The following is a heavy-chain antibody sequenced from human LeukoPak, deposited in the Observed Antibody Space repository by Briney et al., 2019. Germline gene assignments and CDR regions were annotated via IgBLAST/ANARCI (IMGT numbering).Heavy chain of an antibody. Sequence: SETLSLTCTVSGYSISSGYYWGWIRQPPGKGLEWIAHIYDGVETYYNPSLESRVIISVDMSKNHFSLKLSSVTAADTAVYYCARIACIDGVCYAGYNTYMDVWGKGTTVTVS. CDR3: ARIACIDGVCYAGYNTYMDV. CDR2: IYDGVET. CDR1: GYSISSGYY. D-gene: IGHD2-8*01. J-gene: IGHJ6*03. V-gene: IGHV4-38-2*02.